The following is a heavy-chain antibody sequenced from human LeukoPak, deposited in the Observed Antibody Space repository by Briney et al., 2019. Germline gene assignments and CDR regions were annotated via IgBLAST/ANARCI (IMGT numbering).Heavy chain of an antibody. CDR2: VYSGGTT. V-gene: IGHV3-66*01. J-gene: IGHJ4*02. CDR3: VKSPWYHGSGSYSGTIH. D-gene: IGHD3-10*01. Sequence: GGSLRLSCAASGFTVSTNYMSWVRQAPGKGLEWVSLVYSGGTTYHADSVKGRFTISRDDSKNTEYLQMNSLRAEDTAVYYCVKSPWYHGSGSYSGTIHWGQGTLVTVSS. CDR1: GFTVSTNY.